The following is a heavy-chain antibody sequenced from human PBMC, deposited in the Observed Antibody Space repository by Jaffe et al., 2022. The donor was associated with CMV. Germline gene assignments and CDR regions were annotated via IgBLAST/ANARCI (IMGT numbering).Heavy chain of an antibody. D-gene: IGHD3-16*01. CDR3: ARDRRGTNEGEYYYYGMDV. J-gene: IGHJ6*02. V-gene: IGHV4-4*07. CDR1: GGSISSYY. Sequence: QVQLQESGPGLVKPSETLSLTCTVSGGSISSYYWSWIRQPAGKGLEWIGRIYTSGSTNYNPSLKSRVTMSVDTSKNQFSLKLSSVTAADTAVYYCARDRRGTNEGEYYYYGMDVWGQGTTVTVSS. CDR2: IYTSGST.